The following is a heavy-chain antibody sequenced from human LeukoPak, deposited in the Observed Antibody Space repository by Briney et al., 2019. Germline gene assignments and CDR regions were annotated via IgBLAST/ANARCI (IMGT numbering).Heavy chain of an antibody. CDR1: GYTFTSYY. J-gene: IGHJ6*03. V-gene: IGHV1-46*01. CDR2: INPSGGST. CDR3: ARGPYYYGSGSPGYYYYYYMDV. D-gene: IGHD3-10*01. Sequence: ASVKVSCKASGYTFTSYYMHWVRQAPGQELEWMGIINPSGGSTSYAQKFQGRVTMTRDTSTSTVYMELSSLRSEDTAVYYCARGPYYYGSGSPGYYYYYYMDVWGKGTTVTISS.